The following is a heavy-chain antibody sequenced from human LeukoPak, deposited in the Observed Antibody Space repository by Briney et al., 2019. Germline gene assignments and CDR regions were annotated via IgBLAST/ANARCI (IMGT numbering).Heavy chain of an antibody. CDR2: ISAYNGNT. Sequence: ASVKVSCKASGYTFTGYGISWVRQAPRQGLEWMGWISAYNGNTNYAQKLQGRVTMTTDTSTSTAYMELRSLRSDDTAVYYCARVLYSSSWYFKGDYYYGMDVWGQGTTVTVSS. D-gene: IGHD6-13*01. CDR3: ARVLYSSSWYFKGDYYYGMDV. CDR1: GYTFTGYG. V-gene: IGHV1-18*01. J-gene: IGHJ6*02.